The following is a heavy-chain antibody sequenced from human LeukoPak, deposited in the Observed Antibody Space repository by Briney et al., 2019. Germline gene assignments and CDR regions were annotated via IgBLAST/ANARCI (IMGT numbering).Heavy chain of an antibody. Sequence: GGSLRLSCAASGFTFSSYGMSWVRQAPGKGLVWVSRINSDGSSTSYADSVKGRFTISRDNAKNTLYLQMNSLRAEDTAVYYCARGDCSSTSCYARWGQGTLVTAS. V-gene: IGHV3-74*01. CDR1: GFTFSSYG. D-gene: IGHD2-2*01. CDR3: ARGDCSSTSCYAR. CDR2: INSDGSST. J-gene: IGHJ4*02.